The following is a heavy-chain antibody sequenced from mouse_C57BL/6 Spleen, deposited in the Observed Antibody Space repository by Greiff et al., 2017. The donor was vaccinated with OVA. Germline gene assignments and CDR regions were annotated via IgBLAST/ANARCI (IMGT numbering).Heavy chain of an antibody. J-gene: IGHJ2*01. D-gene: IGHD2-4*01. V-gene: IGHV1-55*01. CDR2: IYPGSGST. Sequence: QVQLQQPGAELVKPGASVKMSCKASGYTFTSYWITWVKQRPGQGLEWIGDIYPGSGSTNYNEKFKSKATLTVDKSSSSAYMQLSSLTSEDSAVYDCARYYYDVGDYFDYWGQGTTLTVSS. CDR1: GYTFTSYW. CDR3: ARYYYDVGDYFDY.